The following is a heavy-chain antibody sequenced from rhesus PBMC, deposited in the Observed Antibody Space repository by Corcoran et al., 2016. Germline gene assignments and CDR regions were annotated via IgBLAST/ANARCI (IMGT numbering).Heavy chain of an antibody. V-gene: IGHV2-174*01. CDR1: GLSLSTSGMG. CDR3: ARRRRAYCFDY. J-gene: IGHJ4*01. Sequence: QVILKESGPALVKPTQTLTLTCTFSGLSLSTSGMGVGWIRQPPGKALEWLALIAWEDDKYYSTSLKSRLTISKDTSKNQVVLTMTNMDPVNTATYYGARRRRAYCFDYWGQGVLVTVSS. CDR2: IAWEDDK.